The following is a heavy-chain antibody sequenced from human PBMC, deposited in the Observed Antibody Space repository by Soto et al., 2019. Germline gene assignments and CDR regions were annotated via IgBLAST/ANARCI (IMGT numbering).Heavy chain of an antibody. Sequence: SETLSLTCAVYGGSFSGYYWSWIRQPPGKGLEWIGEINHSGSTNYNPSLKSRVTISVDTSKNQFSLKLSSVTAADTAVYYCARGWAYQLLAYWGQGTLVTVSS. CDR2: INHSGST. V-gene: IGHV4-34*01. CDR1: GGSFSGYY. CDR3: ARGWAYQLLAY. J-gene: IGHJ4*02. D-gene: IGHD2-2*01.